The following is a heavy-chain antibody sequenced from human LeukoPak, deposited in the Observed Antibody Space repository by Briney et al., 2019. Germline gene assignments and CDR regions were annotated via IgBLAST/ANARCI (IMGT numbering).Heavy chain of an antibody. V-gene: IGHV1-69*13. Sequence: SVKVSCKASGGTFSGYAISWVRQAPGQGLEWMGGIIPIFGTANYAQKFQGRVTITADESTSTAYMELSSLRSEDTAVYYCARDVGEYCSSVSCYASDYWGQGTLVTVSS. CDR3: ARDVGEYCSSVSCYASDY. D-gene: IGHD2-2*01. CDR2: IIPIFGTA. CDR1: GGTFSGYA. J-gene: IGHJ4*02.